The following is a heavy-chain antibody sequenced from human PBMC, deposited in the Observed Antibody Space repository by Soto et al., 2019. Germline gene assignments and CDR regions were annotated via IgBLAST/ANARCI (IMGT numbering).Heavy chain of an antibody. J-gene: IGHJ5*02. Sequence: SETLSLTCIVSGDSISDYYWSWIRHSPGKGLEWIGYIFYTGTTNYNPSLKSRVTISVDTSKNQFSLNLSSVTAADTAVYYCARQFRAAYNALGSWGQGTLVTVSS. D-gene: IGHD2-15*01. CDR1: GDSISDYY. CDR3: ARQFRAAYNALGS. CDR2: IFYTGTT. V-gene: IGHV4-59*01.